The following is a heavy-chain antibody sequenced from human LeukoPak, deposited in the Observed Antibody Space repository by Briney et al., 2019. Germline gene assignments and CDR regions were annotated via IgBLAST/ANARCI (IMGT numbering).Heavy chain of an antibody. CDR3: AKVLHSRYFDEYGVDV. CDR2: IKQDGSEK. CDR1: GFTFSSYW. V-gene: IGHV3-7*01. D-gene: IGHD3-9*01. J-gene: IGHJ6*02. Sequence: GGSLRLSCAASGFTFSSYWMSWVRQAPGKGLEWVANIKQDGSEKYYVDSVKGRFTISRDNAKNSLYLQMNSLRAEDTAVYYCAKVLHSRYFDEYGVDVWGQGTTVTVSS.